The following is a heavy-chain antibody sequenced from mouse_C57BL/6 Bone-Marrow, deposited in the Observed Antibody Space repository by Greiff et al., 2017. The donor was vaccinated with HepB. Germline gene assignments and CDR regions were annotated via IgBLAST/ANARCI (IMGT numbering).Heavy chain of an antibody. CDR2: IDPSDSYT. Sequence: QVQLKQPGAELVKPGASVKLSCKASGYTFTSYWMQWVKQRPGQGLEWIGEIDPSDSYTNYNQKFKGKATLTVDTSSSTASMQLSSLTSEDSAVYYCARGSSGYPYWGQGTLVTVSA. CDR3: ARGSSGYPY. CDR1: GYTFTSYW. D-gene: IGHD3-2*02. J-gene: IGHJ3*01. V-gene: IGHV1-50*01.